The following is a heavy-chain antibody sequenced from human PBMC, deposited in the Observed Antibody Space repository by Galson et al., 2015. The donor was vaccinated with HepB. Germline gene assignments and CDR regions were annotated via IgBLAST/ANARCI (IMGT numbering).Heavy chain of an antibody. J-gene: IGHJ6*04. CDR1: GFTFSSYW. CDR3: ARDLVPAARYYGMDV. Sequence: SLRLSCEASGFTFSSYWMSWVRQAPGKGLEWVANIKQDGSEKYYVDSVKGRFTISRDNAKNSLYLLMNSLRAEDTAVYYCARDLVPAARYYGMDVWGEGTTVTVSS. V-gene: IGHV3-7*03. CDR2: IKQDGSEK. D-gene: IGHD2-2*01.